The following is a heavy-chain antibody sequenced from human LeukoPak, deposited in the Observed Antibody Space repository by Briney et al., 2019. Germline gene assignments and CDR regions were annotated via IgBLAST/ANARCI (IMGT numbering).Heavy chain of an antibody. Sequence: GGSLRLSCAASGFTFSSYGMHWVRQAPGKGLEWVAFIRYDGSNKYYADSVKGRFTISRDNSKNTLYLQMNSLGAEDTAVYYCAKATRQQLVLDYWGQGTLVTVSS. CDR2: IRYDGSNK. D-gene: IGHD6-13*01. J-gene: IGHJ4*02. CDR1: GFTFSSYG. V-gene: IGHV3-30*02. CDR3: AKATRQQLVLDY.